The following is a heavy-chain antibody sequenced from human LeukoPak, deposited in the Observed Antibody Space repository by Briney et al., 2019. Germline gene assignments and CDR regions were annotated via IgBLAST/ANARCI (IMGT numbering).Heavy chain of an antibody. V-gene: IGHV4-39*01. CDR2: IYYSGIT. D-gene: IGHD5-18*01. CDR1: GGSISSGFYY. J-gene: IGHJ5*02. CDR3: ARQFYTAIVLFWFDP. Sequence: SETLSLTCTVSGGSISSGFYYWAWIRQPPGKGLEWIGSIYYSGITYYNPSLKSPVTISVDTAKNQFSLKLSSVTAADTAVYYCARQFYTAIVLFWFDPWGLGTLVTVSS.